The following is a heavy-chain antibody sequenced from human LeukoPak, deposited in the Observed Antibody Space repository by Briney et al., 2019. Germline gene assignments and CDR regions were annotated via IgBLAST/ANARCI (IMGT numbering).Heavy chain of an antibody. CDR3: ARDRALYSSGWYRDYYFDY. Sequence: GASVKVSCKVSGYTLTELSMHWVRQAPGKGLEWMGGFDPEDGETIYAQKFQGRVTMTTDTSTSTAYMELRSLRSDDTAVYYCARDRALYSSGWYRDYYFDYWGQGTLVTVSS. CDR2: FDPEDGET. CDR1: GYTLTELS. D-gene: IGHD6-19*01. V-gene: IGHV1-24*01. J-gene: IGHJ4*02.